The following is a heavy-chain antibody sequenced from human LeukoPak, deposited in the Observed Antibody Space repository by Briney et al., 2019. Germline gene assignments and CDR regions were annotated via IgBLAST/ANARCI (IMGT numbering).Heavy chain of an antibody. D-gene: IGHD6-19*01. V-gene: IGHV3-30*02. CDR2: IRNDGSNK. CDR3: VRESGFAVAGHNWFDP. Sequence: GGSLRLSCAASGFTFSNYGMHWVRQAPGKGLEWVAYIRNDGSNKYYADSVEGRFTISRDNSKNTLSLQMNSLRLEDTAMYYCVRESGFAVAGHNWFDPWGQGTLVTVSS. CDR1: GFTFSNYG. J-gene: IGHJ5*02.